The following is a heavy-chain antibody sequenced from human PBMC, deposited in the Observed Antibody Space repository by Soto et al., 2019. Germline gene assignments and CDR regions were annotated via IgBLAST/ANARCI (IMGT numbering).Heavy chain of an antibody. CDR3: ANSGLNRTTGLVYYYGMDV. Sequence: SGPTLVNPTQTLTLTCTFSGFSLSTSGVGVGWIRQPPGKALEWLALIYWNDDKRYSQSLKSRLTITKDNSKNQVVLTMTNMETVDTETYYCANSGLNRTTGLVYYYGMDVWGQGTTVTVSS. J-gene: IGHJ6*02. V-gene: IGHV2-5*01. CDR2: IYWNDDK. CDR1: GFSLSTSGVG. D-gene: IGHD1-7*01.